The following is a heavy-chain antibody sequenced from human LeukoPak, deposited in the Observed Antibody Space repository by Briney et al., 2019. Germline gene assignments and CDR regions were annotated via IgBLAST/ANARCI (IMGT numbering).Heavy chain of an antibody. J-gene: IGHJ5*02. CDR2: IFSSGIT. D-gene: IGHD4-17*01. CDR3: ARDARYGDFWFDP. Sequence: SETLSLTCTVSGGSISSYYWSWIRQPAGKGLEWIGRIFSSGITKYNPSLKSRVTMSVDTSKNQFSLRLSSVTAADTAVYYCARDARYGDFWFDPWGQGTLVTVSS. CDR1: GGSISSYY. V-gene: IGHV4-4*07.